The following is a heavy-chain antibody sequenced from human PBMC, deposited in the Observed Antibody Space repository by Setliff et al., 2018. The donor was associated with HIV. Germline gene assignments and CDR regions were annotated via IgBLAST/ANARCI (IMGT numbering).Heavy chain of an antibody. CDR2: TNPILGSA. Sequence: SVKVSCKASGGTFNRHAISWLRQAPGQGLEWMGGTNPILGSANYAQKFQGRVTITTDESTSTAYMELSGLRSEDTAVYYCARSAYYYDSSGSGIWGQGTTVTVSS. J-gene: IGHJ6*02. CDR1: GGTFNRHA. CDR3: ARSAYYYDSSGSGI. V-gene: IGHV1-69*05. D-gene: IGHD3-22*01.